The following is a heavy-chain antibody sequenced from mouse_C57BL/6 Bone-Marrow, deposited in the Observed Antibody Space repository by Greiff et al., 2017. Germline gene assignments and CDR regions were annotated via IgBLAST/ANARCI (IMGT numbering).Heavy chain of an antibody. CDR3: ARGEDDYDGYAMDY. D-gene: IGHD2-4*01. Sequence: EVKVIESGGGLVKPGGSLKLSCAASGFTFSSYAMSWVRQTPEKRLEWVATISDGGSYTYYPDNVKGRFTISRDNAKNNLYLQMSHLKSEDTAMYYCARGEDDYDGYAMDYWGQGTSVTVSS. CDR2: ISDGGSYT. CDR1: GFTFSSYA. V-gene: IGHV5-4*03. J-gene: IGHJ4*01.